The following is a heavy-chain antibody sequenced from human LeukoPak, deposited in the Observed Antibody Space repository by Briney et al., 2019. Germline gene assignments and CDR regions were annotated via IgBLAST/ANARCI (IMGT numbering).Heavy chain of an antibody. D-gene: IGHD3-22*01. CDR3: ARDQLYYDSSGQTYYYYYYYMDV. J-gene: IGHJ6*03. CDR1: GYTFTGYY. Sequence: PEASVKVSRKAYGYTFTGYYMHWVRQAPGQGLEWMGWINPNSGGTNYAQKFQGRVTMTRDTSISTAYMELSRLRSDDTAVYYCARDQLYYDSSGQTYYYYYYYMDVWGKGTTVTISS. V-gene: IGHV1-2*02. CDR2: INPNSGGT.